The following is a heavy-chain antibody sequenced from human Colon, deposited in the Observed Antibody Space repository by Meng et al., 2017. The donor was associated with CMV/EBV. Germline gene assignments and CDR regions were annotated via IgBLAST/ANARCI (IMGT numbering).Heavy chain of an antibody. CDR1: GGSFSGYY. D-gene: IGHD3-10*01. Sequence: TRSVYGGSFSGYYGSWIRQPPGKGLEWIGEINHSGSTNYNPSLKSRVTISVDTSKNQFSLKLSSVTAADTAVYYCAGLGSGSYSRDYWGQGTLVTVSS. V-gene: IGHV4-34*01. CDR2: INHSGST. J-gene: IGHJ4*02. CDR3: AGLGSGSYSRDY.